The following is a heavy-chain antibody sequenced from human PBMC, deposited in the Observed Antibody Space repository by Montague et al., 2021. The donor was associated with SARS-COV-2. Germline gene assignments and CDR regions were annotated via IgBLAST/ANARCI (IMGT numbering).Heavy chain of an antibody. CDR2: INHSGST. D-gene: IGHD3-16*02. Sequence: SETLSLTCAVYGGSFSGYYWSWIRKPPRKGLEWIGEINHSGSTNYNPSLKSRVTISVDTSKNQFSLKLTSVTAADTAVYYCARDYDYVWGIYRYLHGFDPWGQGALVTVPS. CDR3: ARDYDYVWGIYRYLHGFDP. CDR1: GGSFSGYY. J-gene: IGHJ5*02. V-gene: IGHV4-34*01.